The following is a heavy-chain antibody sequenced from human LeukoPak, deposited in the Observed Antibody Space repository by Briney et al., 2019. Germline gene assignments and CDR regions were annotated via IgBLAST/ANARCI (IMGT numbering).Heavy chain of an antibody. CDR3: AKGGSHFDY. V-gene: IGHV3-15*01. D-gene: IGHD1-26*01. Sequence: PGGSLRLSCAASGFTFSNAWMSWVRQAPGKGLEWVGRIKSKIDGGTTDYAAPVKGRFTISRDNSKNTLYLQMNSLRAEDTAVYYCAKGGSHFDYWGQRTLVTVSS. CDR2: IKSKIDGGTT. CDR1: GFTFSNAW. J-gene: IGHJ4*02.